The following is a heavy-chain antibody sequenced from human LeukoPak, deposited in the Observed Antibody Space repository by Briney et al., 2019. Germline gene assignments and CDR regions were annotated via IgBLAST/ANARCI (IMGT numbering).Heavy chain of an antibody. CDR2: IKQDGSEK. Sequence: GGRLRASDAGAGVACRGHWMSCVCQAPGKGVGWGANIKQDGSEKYYVDSVKGRFTISSDNANHSLYLQMNSLRAEDTAVYYCARDDWTAVYYYYYGMDVWGKGTTVTVSS. CDR1: GVACRGHW. V-gene: IGHV3-7*03. CDR3: ARDDWTAVYYYYYGMDV. D-gene: IGHD1-1*01. J-gene: IGHJ6*04.